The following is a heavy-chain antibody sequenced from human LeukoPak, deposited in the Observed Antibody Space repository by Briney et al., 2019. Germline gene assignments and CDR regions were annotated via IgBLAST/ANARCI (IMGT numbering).Heavy chain of an antibody. D-gene: IGHD2-2*02. CDR3: ARAPTRRYCSSTSCYTYDY. V-gene: IGHV1-8*02. J-gene: IGHJ4*02. CDR1: GGTFSSYA. Sequence: LRASVKVSCKASGGTFSSYAISWVRQAPGQGLEWMGWMNPNSGNTGYAQKFQGRVTMTRNTSISTAYMELSSLRSEDTAVYYCARAPTRRYCSSTSCYTYDYWGQGTLVTVSS. CDR2: MNPNSGNT.